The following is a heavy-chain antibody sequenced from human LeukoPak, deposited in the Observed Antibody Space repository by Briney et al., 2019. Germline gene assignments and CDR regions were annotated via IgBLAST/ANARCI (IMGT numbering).Heavy chain of an antibody. CDR2: IKEDGSEK. CDR3: AKTARTWDY. D-gene: IGHD5-18*01. CDR1: GFTFSNYW. Sequence: GGSLRLSCAASGFTFSNYWMTWVRQPPGKGLEWVANIKEDGSEKYYVDSVKGRFTISRDNAKNSLYLQMNSLRAEDTAVYYCAKTARTWDYWGQGSLVTVSS. V-gene: IGHV3-7*01. J-gene: IGHJ4*02.